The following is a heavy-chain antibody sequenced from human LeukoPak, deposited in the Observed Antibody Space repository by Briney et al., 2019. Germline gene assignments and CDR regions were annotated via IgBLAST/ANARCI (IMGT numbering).Heavy chain of an antibody. CDR2: IDRDSAT. J-gene: IGHJ4*02. V-gene: IGHV3-53*01. CDR3: AREMTTTTRYFHY. D-gene: IGHD5-24*01. Sequence: PGGSLRLSCAASGFTVSSSYMNWVRQAPGKGLEWVSVIDRDSATHYADSVKGRFTISRDNSKNTLYLQMNSLTAEDTAVYYCAREMTTTTRYFHYWGQGTLVTVSS. CDR1: GFTVSSSY.